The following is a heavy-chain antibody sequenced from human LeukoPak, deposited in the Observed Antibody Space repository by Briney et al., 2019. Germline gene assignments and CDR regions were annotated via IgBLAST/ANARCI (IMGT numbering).Heavy chain of an antibody. V-gene: IGHV1-69*13. J-gene: IGHJ4*02. CDR2: IIPIFGTA. CDR1: GYTFTSYG. CDR3: ARTRGTYYYDSSGYYGDY. Sequence: SEKVSCKASGYTFTSYGISWVRQAPGQGLEWMGGIIPIFGTANYAQKFQGRVTITADESTSTAYMELSSLRSEDTAVYYCARTRGTYYYDSSGYYGDYWGQGTLVTVSS. D-gene: IGHD3-22*01.